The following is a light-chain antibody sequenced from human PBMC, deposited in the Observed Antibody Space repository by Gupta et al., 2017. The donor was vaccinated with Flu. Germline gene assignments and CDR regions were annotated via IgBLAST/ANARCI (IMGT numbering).Light chain of an antibody. CDR2: RNN. J-gene: IGLJ3*02. Sequence: QSELTQPPTPSGTLAERVIISCSGSSSNIGNSYGFWYRQLPGTAPTLLIFRNNQRPSGVPYLFSVSKSGTSASLAISGLRSEDEADYYCAAWDDSLISPNWVFGGGTKLTVL. CDR3: AAWDDSLISPNWV. V-gene: IGLV1-47*01. CDR1: SSNIGNSY.